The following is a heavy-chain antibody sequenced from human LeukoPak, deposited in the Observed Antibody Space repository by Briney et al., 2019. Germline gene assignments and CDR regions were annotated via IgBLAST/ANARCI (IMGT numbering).Heavy chain of an antibody. CDR2: IIPIFGTA. CDR3: ASHYDSSGYYWA. J-gene: IGHJ5*02. V-gene: IGHV1-69*05. D-gene: IGHD3-22*01. Sequence: GSSVKVSCKASGGTFSSYAISWVRQAPGQGLEWMGGIIPIFGTANYAQKFQGRVTITTDESTSTAYMEPSSLRSEDTAVYYCASHYDSSGYYWAWGQGTLVTVSS. CDR1: GGTFSSYA.